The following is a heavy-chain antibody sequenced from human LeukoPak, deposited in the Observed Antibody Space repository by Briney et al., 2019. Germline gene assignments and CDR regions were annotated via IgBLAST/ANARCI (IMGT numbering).Heavy chain of an antibody. CDR1: GGTFSSYA. D-gene: IGHD3-9*01. Sequence: ASVKVSCKASGGTFSSYAISWVRRAPGQGLEWMGRIIPNFGTANYAQKFQGRVTITTDESTSTAYMELSSLRSEDTAVYYCARSLRYFDWTARGDAFDIWGQGTMVTVSS. CDR3: ARSLRYFDWTARGDAFDI. J-gene: IGHJ3*02. V-gene: IGHV1-69*05. CDR2: IIPNFGTA.